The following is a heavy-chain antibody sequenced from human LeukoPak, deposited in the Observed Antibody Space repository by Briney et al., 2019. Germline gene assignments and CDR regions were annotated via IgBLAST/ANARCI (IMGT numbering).Heavy chain of an antibody. CDR1: GGSISSSSYY. CDR3: ASRQVARDY. V-gene: IGHV4-39*07. D-gene: IGHD5-12*01. Sequence: PSEALSLTCTVSGGSISSSSYYWGWIRQPPGKGLEWIGSIYYSGSTYYNPSLKSRVTISVDTSKTQFSLKLSSVTAADTAVYYCASRQVARDYWGQGTLVTVSS. J-gene: IGHJ4*02. CDR2: IYYSGST.